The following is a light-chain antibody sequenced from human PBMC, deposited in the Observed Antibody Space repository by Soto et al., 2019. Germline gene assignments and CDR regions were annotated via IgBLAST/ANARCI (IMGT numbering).Light chain of an antibody. Sequence: QLVLTQSPSASASLGASVKLTCTLSSGHRTYAIEWHQQQPEKGPRFLMKLNSDGSHRKGDGIRDRFSGYSSGAERFLTISSIKSEDEADYYCQTWGTGIHVVFGGGTKLTVL. CDR1: SGHRTYA. CDR3: QTWGTGIHVV. V-gene: IGLV4-69*01. J-gene: IGLJ2*01. CDR2: LNSDGSH.